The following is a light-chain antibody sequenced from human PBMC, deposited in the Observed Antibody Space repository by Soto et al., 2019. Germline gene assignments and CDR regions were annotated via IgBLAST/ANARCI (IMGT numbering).Light chain of an antibody. CDR2: GAS. CDR3: QQYNDWPPLT. J-gene: IGKJ4*01. V-gene: IGKV3-15*01. Sequence: EIVMTQSPATLSVSPGDRATLSCRASQSVNTNLAWYQQKPGQAPRLLLYGASTRATGIPARFSGSGSGTEFTLTISSLQYEDFAVYYCQQYNDWPPLTFGGGTKVEIK. CDR1: QSVNTN.